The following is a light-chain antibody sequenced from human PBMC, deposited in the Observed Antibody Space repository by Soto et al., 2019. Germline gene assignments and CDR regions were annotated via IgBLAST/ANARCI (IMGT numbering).Light chain of an antibody. V-gene: IGKV3-20*01. CDR3: QQYAGSPST. CDR1: QSVSNSY. J-gene: IGKJ1*01. Sequence: EIVLTQSPGTLSLSPGERATLSCRASQSVSNSYLAWYQQKPGQGPRLLIYGASSRATGIPDRFSGSGSGTDFTLTISRLEPEDFAVYYCQQYAGSPSTVGQATTVEI. CDR2: GAS.